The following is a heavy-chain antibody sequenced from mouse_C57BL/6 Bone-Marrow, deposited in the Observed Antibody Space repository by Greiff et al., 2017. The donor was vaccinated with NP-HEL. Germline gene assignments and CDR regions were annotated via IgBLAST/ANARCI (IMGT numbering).Heavy chain of an antibody. CDR3: TRDYYYGSSYDWFAY. D-gene: IGHD1-1*01. V-gene: IGHV5-9-1*02. J-gene: IGHJ3*01. CDR1: GFTFSSYA. CDR2: ISSGGDYI. Sequence: EVKLVESGEGLVKPGGSLKLSCAASGFTFSSYAMSWVRQTPEKRLEWVAYISSGGDYIYYADTVKGRFTISRDNARNTLYLQMSSLKSEDTAMYYCTRDYYYGSSYDWFAYWGQGTLVTVSA.